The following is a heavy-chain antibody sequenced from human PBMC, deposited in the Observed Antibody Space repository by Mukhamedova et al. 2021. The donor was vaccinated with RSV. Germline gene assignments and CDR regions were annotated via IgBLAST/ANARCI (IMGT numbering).Heavy chain of an antibody. Sequence: GKGLEWIGYIYYSGSTNYNPSLKSRVTISVDTSKNQFSLKLSSVTAADTAAYYCARGGGIVGATWVDYWGQGTLVTVSS. CDR3: ARGGGIVGATWVDY. D-gene: IGHD1-26*01. V-gene: IGHV4-59*13. J-gene: IGHJ4*02. CDR2: IYYSGST.